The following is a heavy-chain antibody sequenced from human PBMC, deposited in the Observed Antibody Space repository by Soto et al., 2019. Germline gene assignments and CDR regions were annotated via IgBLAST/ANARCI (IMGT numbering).Heavy chain of an antibody. CDR1: GGTISSGDYS. Sequence: PSETLSLTCAVSGGTISSGDYSWSWIRQPPGKGLEWIGYIYLIGSTYHSPSLKSRVTVSVDAPNNQFSLILNSVTATDTAVYYCVRHADRGSYSRAFDIWGQGTMVTVSS. CDR3: VRHADRGSYSRAFDI. CDR2: IYLIGST. V-gene: IGHV4-30-2*03. D-gene: IGHD1-26*01. J-gene: IGHJ3*02.